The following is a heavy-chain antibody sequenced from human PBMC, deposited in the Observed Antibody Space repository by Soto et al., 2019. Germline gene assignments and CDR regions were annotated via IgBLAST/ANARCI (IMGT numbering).Heavy chain of an antibody. J-gene: IGHJ4*02. D-gene: IGHD2-2*01. V-gene: IGHV1-2*04. CDR2: INPNSGGT. Sequence: ASVKVSCKASGYTFTGYYMHWVRQAPGQGLEWMGWINPNSGGTNYAQKFQGWVTMTRDTSISTAYMELSRLRSDDTAVYYCARGTTAAPGPDSLLDYWGQGTLVTVSS. CDR1: GYTFTGYY. CDR3: ARGTTAAPGPDSLLDY.